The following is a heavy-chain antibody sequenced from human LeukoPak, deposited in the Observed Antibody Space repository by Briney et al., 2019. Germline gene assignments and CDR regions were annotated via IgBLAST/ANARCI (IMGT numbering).Heavy chain of an antibody. V-gene: IGHV1-69*01. Sequence: ASVKVSCKASGDTFSSYAISWVRQAPGQGLEWMGGIIPIFGTANYAQKFQGRVTITADESTSTAYMELSSLRSEDTAVYYCARVKMVRGVIILPDAFDIWGQGTMVTVSS. CDR3: ARVKMVRGVIILPDAFDI. D-gene: IGHD3-10*01. J-gene: IGHJ3*02. CDR1: GDTFSSYA. CDR2: IIPIFGTA.